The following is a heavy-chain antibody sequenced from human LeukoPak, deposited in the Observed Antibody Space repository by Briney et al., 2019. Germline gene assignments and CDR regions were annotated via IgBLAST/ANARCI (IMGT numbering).Heavy chain of an antibody. CDR2: IYYTGST. J-gene: IGHJ4*02. CDR3: ATLPAMRITGY. Sequence: SETLSLTCTVSGGSISSYYWSWIRQPPGKGLEWIGYIYYTGSTNYNPSLKSRVTISVDTSKNQFSLKLSSGTAADTAVYYCATLPAMRITGYWGQGTLVTVSS. D-gene: IGHD3-3*01. CDR1: GGSISSYY. V-gene: IGHV4-59*08.